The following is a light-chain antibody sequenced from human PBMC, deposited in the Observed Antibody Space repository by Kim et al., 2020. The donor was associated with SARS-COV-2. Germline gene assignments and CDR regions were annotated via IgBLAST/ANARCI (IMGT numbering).Light chain of an antibody. Sequence: ETIMTQSPATMSVSPGERATLFCRASQSIGSHLAWYQKKPGQAPRRFVYGVSTRATGIPARFSGSGSATEFTLTISSLQSEDFAVYYCQQYNNSPYTFGQGTKLE. CDR3: QQYNNSPYT. CDR1: QSIGSH. V-gene: IGKV3-15*01. J-gene: IGKJ2*01. CDR2: GVS.